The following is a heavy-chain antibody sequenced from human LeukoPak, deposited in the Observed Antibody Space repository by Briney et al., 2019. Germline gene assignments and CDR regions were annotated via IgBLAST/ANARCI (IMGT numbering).Heavy chain of an antibody. CDR1: GGSFSGYY. D-gene: IGHD3-3*01. V-gene: IGHV4-34*01. CDR3: ARASLGDFWSGYWYDY. Sequence: SETLSLTCAVYGGSFSGYYWSWIRQPPGKGLEWIGEINHSGSTNYNPSLKSRVTISVDTSKNQFSLKLSSVTAADTAVYYCARASLGDFWSGYWYDYWGQGTLVTVSS. CDR2: INHSGST. J-gene: IGHJ4*02.